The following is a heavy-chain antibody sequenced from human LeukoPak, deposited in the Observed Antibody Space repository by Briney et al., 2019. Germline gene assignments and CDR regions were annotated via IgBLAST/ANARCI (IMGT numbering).Heavy chain of an antibody. CDR2: NSWNSGSI. Sequence: GGSLRLSCAASGFTFDDYAMHWVRQAPGKGLEWVSGNSWNSGSIGYADSVKGRFTISRDNAKNSLYLQMNSLRAEDTALYYCAKDSALKGYYYYYMDVWGKGTTVTISS. V-gene: IGHV3-9*01. J-gene: IGHJ6*03. CDR3: AKDSALKGYYYYYMDV. CDR1: GFTFDDYA.